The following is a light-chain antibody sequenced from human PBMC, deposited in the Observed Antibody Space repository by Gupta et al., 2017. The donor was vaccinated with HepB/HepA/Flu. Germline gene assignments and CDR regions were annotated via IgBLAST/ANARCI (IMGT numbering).Light chain of an antibody. CDR2: NGD. Sequence: DILLTQSPDTLSLSPGERATLSCRASQSVNGNYVAWYQQKPGQSPRLLIYNGDSRATGIPDRFSGSGAGTDFTLTISGLEPEDFSVYYCQQYGASPCSFGQGTKLEI. CDR1: QSVNGNY. CDR3: QQYGASPCS. J-gene: IGKJ2*04. V-gene: IGKV3-20*01.